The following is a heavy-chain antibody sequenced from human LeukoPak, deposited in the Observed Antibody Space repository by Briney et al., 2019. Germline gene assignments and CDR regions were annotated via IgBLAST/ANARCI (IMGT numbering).Heavy chain of an antibody. CDR2: ISGSGGST. CDR1: GFTVSSNY. Sequence: GGSLRLSCAASGFTVSSNYMSWVRQAPGKGLEWVSAISGSGGSTYYADSVKGRFTISRDNSKNTLYLQMNSLRAEDTAVYYCAKAYSSPPHYFDYWGQGTLVTVSS. D-gene: IGHD6-19*01. J-gene: IGHJ4*02. CDR3: AKAYSSPPHYFDY. V-gene: IGHV3-23*01.